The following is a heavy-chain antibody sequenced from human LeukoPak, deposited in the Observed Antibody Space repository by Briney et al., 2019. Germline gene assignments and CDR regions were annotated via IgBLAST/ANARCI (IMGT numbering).Heavy chain of an antibody. CDR2: IPYDGSNK. J-gene: IGHJ6*03. D-gene: IGHD3-22*01. Sequence: GGSLRLSCAASGFTFSSYGMHWVRQAPRKGLEWVSFIPYDGSNKYYANSVKGRFTISRDNSKNTLYLQMNSLRAEDTAVYYRAKDNGADYCDSSGYYDPYYMDGWGKGTTVTVSS. V-gene: IGHV3-30*02. CDR1: GFTFSSYG. CDR3: AKDNGADYCDSSGYYDPYYMDG.